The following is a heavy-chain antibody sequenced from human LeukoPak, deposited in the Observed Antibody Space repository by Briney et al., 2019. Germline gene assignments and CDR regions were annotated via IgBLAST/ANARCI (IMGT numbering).Heavy chain of an antibody. J-gene: IGHJ3*02. CDR1: GGSISSYY. D-gene: IGHD3-10*01. Sequence: SETLSLTCTVSGGSISSYYWSWIRQPPGKGLEWIGYIYYSGSTNYNPSLKSRVTISVDTSKNQFSLKLSSVTAADTAVYYCARPGFRDAFDIRGQGTMVTVSS. CDR3: ARPGFRDAFDI. V-gene: IGHV4-59*01. CDR2: IYYSGST.